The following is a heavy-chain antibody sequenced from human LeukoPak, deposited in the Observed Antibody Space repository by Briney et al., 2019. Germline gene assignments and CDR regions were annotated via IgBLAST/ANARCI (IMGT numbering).Heavy chain of an antibody. CDR3: ARWTIYSSGSYYMDV. D-gene: IGHD6-19*01. CDR1: GGTFSSYA. Sequence: SVKISCKASGGTFSSYAISWVRQAPGQGLEWMGGIIPIFGTADYAQKFQGRVTITTDESTSTAYMELSSLRSEDTAVYYCARWTIYSSGSYYMDVWGKGTTVTVS. V-gene: IGHV1-69*05. CDR2: IIPIFGTA. J-gene: IGHJ6*03.